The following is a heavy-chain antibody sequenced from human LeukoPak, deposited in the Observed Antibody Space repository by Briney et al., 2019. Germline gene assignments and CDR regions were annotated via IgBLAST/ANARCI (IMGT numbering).Heavy chain of an antibody. CDR3: AKGLIASCYTDISY. CDR2: ISYDGGST. D-gene: IGHD2-2*02. V-gene: IGHV3-23*01. Sequence: GESLRLSCAASGFTFSSYAMTWVRQAPGEGLEWVSVISYDGGSTYYADSVKGRFTISRDNSENTLYLQMNSLRAEDTAKYYCAKGLIASCYTDISYWGQGTLVTVSS. CDR1: GFTFSSYA. J-gene: IGHJ4*02.